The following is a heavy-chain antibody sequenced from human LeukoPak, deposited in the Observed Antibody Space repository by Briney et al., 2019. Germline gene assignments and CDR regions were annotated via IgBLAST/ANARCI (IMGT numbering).Heavy chain of an antibody. J-gene: IGHJ6*02. Sequence: KVSCKASGGTFSSYAISWVRQMPGKGLEWMGIIYPGDSDTRYSPSFQGQVTISADKSISTAYLQWSSLKASDTAMYYCARRNEYSSSSGYYYYGMDVWGQGTTVTVSS. D-gene: IGHD6-6*01. CDR2: IYPGDSDT. CDR3: ARRNEYSSSSGYYYYGMDV. V-gene: IGHV5-51*01. CDR1: GGTFSSYA.